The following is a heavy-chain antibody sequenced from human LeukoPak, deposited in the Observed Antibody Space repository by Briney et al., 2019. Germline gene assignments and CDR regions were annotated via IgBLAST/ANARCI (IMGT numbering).Heavy chain of an antibody. CDR1: GYTFTSYG. CDR2: ISAYNGNT. CDR3: ARSHEMATKFDP. J-gene: IGHJ5*02. Sequence: DSVEVSCKASGYTFTSYGISWVRQAPGQGLEWMGWISAYNGNTNYAQKLQGRVTMTTDTSTSTAYMELRSPRSDDTAVYYCARSHEMATKFDPWGQGTLVTVSS. V-gene: IGHV1-18*01. D-gene: IGHD5-24*01.